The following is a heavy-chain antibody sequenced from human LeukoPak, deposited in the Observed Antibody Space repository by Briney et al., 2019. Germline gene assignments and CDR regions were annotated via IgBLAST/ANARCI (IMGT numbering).Heavy chain of an antibody. CDR2: ISSNGGST. CDR1: GFTFSSYA. D-gene: IGHD2-2*01. Sequence: GGSLRLSCAASGFTFSSYAMHWVRQAPGKGLEYVSAISSNGGSTYYANSVKGRFTISRDNSKNTLYLQMGSLRAEDMAVYYCARAKGYCSSTSCYGVQDYWGQGTLVTVSS. J-gene: IGHJ4*02. CDR3: ARAKGYCSSTSCYGVQDY. V-gene: IGHV3-64*01.